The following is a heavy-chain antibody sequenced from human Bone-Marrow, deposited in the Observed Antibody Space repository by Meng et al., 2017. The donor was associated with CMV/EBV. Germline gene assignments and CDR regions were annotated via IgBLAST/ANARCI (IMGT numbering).Heavy chain of an antibody. V-gene: IGHV4-59*01. J-gene: IGHJ6*02. CDR1: GGSISSYY. CDR2: IYYSGST. Sequence: SETLSLTCTVSGGSISSYYWSWIRQPPGKGLEWIGYIYYSGSTNYNPSLKSRVTISVDTSKNQFSLKLSSVTAADTVVYYCARDSTRQADYYGMDVWGQGTTVTVSS. D-gene: IGHD1-26*01. CDR3: ARDSTRQADYYGMDV.